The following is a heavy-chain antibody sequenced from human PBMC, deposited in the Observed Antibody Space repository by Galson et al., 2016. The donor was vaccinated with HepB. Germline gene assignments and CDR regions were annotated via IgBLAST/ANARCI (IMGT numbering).Heavy chain of an antibody. CDR1: GYTFTNFG. Sequence: SVKVSCKASGYTFTNFGISWVRQAPGQDLEWMGWISGYNGKTNYVQKLQGRVTMTTDTSTSTAYMELRSLRSDDTAVYYCARDQKAAPFDYWGQVTLVTVSS. V-gene: IGHV1-18*01. CDR3: ARDQKAAPFDY. CDR2: ISGYNGKT. J-gene: IGHJ4*02. D-gene: IGHD2-15*01.